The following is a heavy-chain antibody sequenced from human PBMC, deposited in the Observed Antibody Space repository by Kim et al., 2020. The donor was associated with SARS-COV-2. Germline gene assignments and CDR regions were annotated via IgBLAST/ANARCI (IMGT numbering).Heavy chain of an antibody. CDR2: INPNSGGT. CDR1: GYTFTGYY. Sequence: ASVKVSCKASGYTFTGYYMHWVRQAPGQGLEWMGWINPNSGGTNYAQKFQGRVTMTRDTSISTAYMELSRLRSDDTAVYYCARVSGSLDYYYYGMDVWGQGTTVTVSS. J-gene: IGHJ6*02. CDR3: ARVSGSLDYYYYGMDV. V-gene: IGHV1-2*02. D-gene: IGHD1-26*01.